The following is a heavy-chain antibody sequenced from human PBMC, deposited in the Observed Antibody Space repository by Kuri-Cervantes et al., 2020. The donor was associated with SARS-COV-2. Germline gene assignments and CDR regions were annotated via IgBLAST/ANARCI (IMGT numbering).Heavy chain of an antibody. V-gene: IGHV1-46*01. CDR1: GYTFTTYY. D-gene: IGHD4-17*01. CDR2: INPSGGGT. CDR3: ARDPTTVTTGIGMDV. Sequence: ASVKVSCKASGYTFTTYYIHWVRQAPGQGLEWMGIINPSGGGTSYAQKFQGRVAVTRDTPTSTVYMELSGLRSEDTAVYYCARDPTTVTTGIGMDVWGQGTTVTVSS. J-gene: IGHJ6*02.